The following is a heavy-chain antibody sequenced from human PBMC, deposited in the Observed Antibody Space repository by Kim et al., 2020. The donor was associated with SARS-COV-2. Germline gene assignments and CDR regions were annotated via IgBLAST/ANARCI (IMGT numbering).Heavy chain of an antibody. V-gene: IGHV3-23*01. CDR3: AKSRYYDSSGHWIYFDY. D-gene: IGHD3-22*01. Sequence: VKGRLTISRDNSKNTLYLQMNSLRAEDTAVYYCAKSRYYDSSGHWIYFDYWGQGTLVTVSS. J-gene: IGHJ4*02.